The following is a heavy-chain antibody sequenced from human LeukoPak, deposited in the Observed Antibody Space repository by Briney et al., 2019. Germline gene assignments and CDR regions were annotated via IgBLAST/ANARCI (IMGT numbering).Heavy chain of an antibody. D-gene: IGHD4-17*01. CDR1: GGSISSTTYY. V-gene: IGHV4-39*01. CDR3: ARHILKSFRRLPNWFDP. Sequence: SETLSLTCTVSGGSISSTTYYWGWIRQPPGKGPEWIGSMFHSGTSYYNPSLKSRVTISVDTSKNQVSLNLTSVTDADTAVYYCARHILKSFRRLPNWFDPWGQGALVTVSS. CDR2: MFHSGTS. J-gene: IGHJ5*02.